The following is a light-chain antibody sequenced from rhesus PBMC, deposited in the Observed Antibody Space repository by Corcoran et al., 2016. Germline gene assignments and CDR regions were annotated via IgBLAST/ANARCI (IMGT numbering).Light chain of an antibody. J-gene: IGKJ3*01. CDR3: LQYNSSPFT. CDR2: KAS. Sequence: DIQMTQSPSSLSASVGDTVIITCQASQNIASWLTWYKQRQGKAPKLMIYKASSLQIGVPSRFSGRESGTGFILIISNLQPEEFATYYCLQYNSSPFTFGRGPKLDIK. CDR1: QNIASW. V-gene: IGKV1-22*01.